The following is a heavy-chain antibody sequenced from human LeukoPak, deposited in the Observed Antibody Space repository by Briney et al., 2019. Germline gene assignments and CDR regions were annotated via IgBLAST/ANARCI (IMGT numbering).Heavy chain of an antibody. J-gene: IGHJ1*01. CDR1: GGSISSYY. D-gene: IGHD6-19*01. Sequence: SETLPLTCTVSGGSISSYYWSWIRQPPGKGLEWIGYIYYSGSTNYNPSLKSRVTISVDTSKNQFSLKLSSVTAADTAVYYCARLGSSGWYLGYFQHWGQGTLVTVSS. CDR3: ARLGSSGWYLGYFQH. V-gene: IGHV4-59*08. CDR2: IYYSGST.